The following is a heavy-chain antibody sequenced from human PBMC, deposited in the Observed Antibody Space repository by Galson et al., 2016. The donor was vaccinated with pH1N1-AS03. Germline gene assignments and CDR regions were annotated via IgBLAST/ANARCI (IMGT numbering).Heavy chain of an antibody. CDR2: ISSDASGT. CDR1: GFTFSDYA. CDR3: ARRRSYYDFWSGYSDY. D-gene: IGHD3-3*01. V-gene: IGHV3-64*01. J-gene: IGHJ4*02. Sequence: SLRLSCAASGFTFSDYAMHWVRQAPGKGLEYVSAISSDASGTYYANSVKGRFTISRDNSKNTVYLQMGSLRAEDMAVYYCARRRSYYDFWSGYSDYWGQGILVTVSS.